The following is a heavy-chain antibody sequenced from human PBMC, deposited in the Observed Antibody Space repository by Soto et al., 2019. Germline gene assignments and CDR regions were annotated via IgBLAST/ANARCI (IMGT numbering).Heavy chain of an antibody. J-gene: IGHJ4*02. CDR1: GGSIFSSDYY. CDR2: ISYSGST. D-gene: IGHD2-15*01. Sequence: QLQLQESGPGLVKPSETLSLTCSVSGGSIFSSDYYWGWIRQAPGKGLEWIGSISYSGSTLHNPSLRSRVTISVDTPKSQSSLKLSSVTATDTAVYYCTRLVVVATSGYVGFDHWGQGTLVTVSS. V-gene: IGHV4-39*01. CDR3: TRLVVVATSGYVGFDH.